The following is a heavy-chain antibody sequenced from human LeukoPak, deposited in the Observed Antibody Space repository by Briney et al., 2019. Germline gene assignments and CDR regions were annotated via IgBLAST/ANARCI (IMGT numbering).Heavy chain of an antibody. CDR2: ISGDGGST. D-gene: IGHD2-2*01. CDR3: AKDSCSSTSRYVEY. CDR1: GFTFDDYA. J-gene: IGHJ4*02. Sequence: GGSLRLSCAASGFTFDDYAMHWVRQAPGKGLEWVSLISGDGGSTYYADSVKGRFTVSRDNSKNSLYVQMNGLRTEDTALYYCAKDSCSSTSRYVEYWGQGTLVTVSS. V-gene: IGHV3-43*02.